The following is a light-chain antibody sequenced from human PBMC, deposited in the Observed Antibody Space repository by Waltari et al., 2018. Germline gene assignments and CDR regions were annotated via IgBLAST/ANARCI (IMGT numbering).Light chain of an antibody. CDR2: AAS. CDR1: QGISSY. Sequence: DIQLTQSPSFLSASVGDRVTITCRASQGISSYLGWYQQKPGKAPKVLISAASTLQTGVPSRFSRSGSGTKFTLTISSLQAEGFATYYCQQVNGYPLTFGGGTKVEIK. V-gene: IGKV1-9*01. CDR3: QQVNGYPLT. J-gene: IGKJ4*01.